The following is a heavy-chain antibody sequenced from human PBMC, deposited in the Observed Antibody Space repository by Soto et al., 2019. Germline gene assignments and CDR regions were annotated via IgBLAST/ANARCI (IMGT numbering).Heavy chain of an antibody. CDR1: GFTFSSYS. V-gene: IGHV3-23*01. CDR3: AKNKFGFVLQQLSDIQWFDP. J-gene: IGHJ5*02. CDR2: ISCGGGST. D-gene: IGHD6-13*01. Sequence: PGGTLRLSCAASGFTFSSYSMSWIRQPPGKGLEWVSAISCGGGSTYYAYAVRGRSTTPRDNSKTTLFLQLNSLRAEPSALYYGAKNKFGFVLQQLSDIQWFDPWGQGTLVTVSS.